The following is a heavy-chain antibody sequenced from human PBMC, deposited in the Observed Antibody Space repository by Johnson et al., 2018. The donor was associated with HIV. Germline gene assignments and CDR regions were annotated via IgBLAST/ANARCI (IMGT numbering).Heavy chain of an antibody. CDR1: GFTFSSYA. CDR2: ISYDGINK. V-gene: IGHV3-30*04. CDR3: ARKADAIDI. Sequence: VQLVESGGGVVQPGRSPRLSCAASGFTFSSYAMHWVRQAPGKGLEWVAVISYDGINKYYAESVKGRFTISRDISKDTLYLQMNSLRAGDTAVYYCARKADAIDIWGQGTMVTVSS. J-gene: IGHJ3*02.